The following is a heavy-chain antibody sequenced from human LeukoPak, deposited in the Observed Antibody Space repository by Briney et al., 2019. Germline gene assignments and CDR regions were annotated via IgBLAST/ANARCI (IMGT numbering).Heavy chain of an antibody. J-gene: IGHJ5*02. CDR3: ARDLVRSGEYWFDP. D-gene: IGHD6-25*01. Sequence: PGGSLRLSCAAFGFTFSSYSMNWVRQAPGKGLEWVSYISSSSSTIYYADSVKGRFTISRDNAKNSLYLQMNSLRAEDTAVYYCARDLVRSGEYWFDPWGQGTLVTVSS. CDR2: ISSSSSTI. CDR1: GFTFSSYS. V-gene: IGHV3-48*04.